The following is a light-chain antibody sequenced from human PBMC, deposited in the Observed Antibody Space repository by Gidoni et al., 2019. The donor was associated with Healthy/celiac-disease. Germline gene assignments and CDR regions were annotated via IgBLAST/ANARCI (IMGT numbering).Light chain of an antibody. CDR2: AAS. CDR3: QQSYSTPLFT. J-gene: IGKJ3*01. CDR1: QSISSY. Sequence: DIQMTQSPSSLSASVGDRVTITCRPIQSISSYLTWYQQKPGKAPKLLIYAASSLQSGVPSRFSGSGSGTDFTLTISSLQPEDFATYYCQQSYSTPLFTFGPGTKVDIK. V-gene: IGKV1-39*01.